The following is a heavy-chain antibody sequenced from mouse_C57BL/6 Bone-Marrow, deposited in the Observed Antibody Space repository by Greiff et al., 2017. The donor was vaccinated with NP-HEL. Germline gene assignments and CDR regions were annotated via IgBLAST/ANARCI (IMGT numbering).Heavy chain of an antibody. Sequence: VKLMESGPGLVAPSQSLSITCTVSGFSLTSYAISWVRQPPGKGLEWLGVIWTGGGTNYNSALKSRLSISKDNSKSQVFLKMNSLQTDDTARYYCARNAPLITTPYYFDYWGQGTTLTVSS. D-gene: IGHD1-1*01. J-gene: IGHJ2*01. V-gene: IGHV2-9-1*01. CDR1: GFSLTSYA. CDR2: IWTGGGT. CDR3: ARNAPLITTPYYFDY.